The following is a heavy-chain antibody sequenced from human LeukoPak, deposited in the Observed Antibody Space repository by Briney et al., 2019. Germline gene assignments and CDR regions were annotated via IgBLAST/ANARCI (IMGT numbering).Heavy chain of an antibody. Sequence: GGSLILSCTASGFIFSSYSMNWVRQAPGKVLEWVSYISSSSTTLYYADSVKGRFTISRDNAKNSLDLQMNSLRAEDTAVYYCARDGSGSHYAFDIWGQGTMATVSS. CDR3: ARDGSGSHYAFDI. CDR1: GFIFSSYS. J-gene: IGHJ3*02. D-gene: IGHD1-26*01. CDR2: ISSSSTTL. V-gene: IGHV3-48*01.